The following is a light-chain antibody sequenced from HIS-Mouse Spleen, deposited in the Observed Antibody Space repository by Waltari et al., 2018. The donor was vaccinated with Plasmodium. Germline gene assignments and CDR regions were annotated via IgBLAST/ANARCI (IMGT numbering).Light chain of an antibody. Sequence: QSALTQPASVSGSPGQSITISCTGTSSDVGSYNLFSWYQQHPGKAPKLMICEGSKRPSGVSNRFSGSKSGNTASLTISGLQAEDEADYYCCSYAGSSTWVFGGGTKLTVL. J-gene: IGLJ3*02. CDR3: CSYAGSSTWV. CDR1: SSDVGSYNL. CDR2: EGS. V-gene: IGLV2-23*01.